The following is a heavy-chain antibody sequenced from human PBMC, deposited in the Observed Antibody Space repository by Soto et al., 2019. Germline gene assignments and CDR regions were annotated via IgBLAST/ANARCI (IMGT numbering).Heavy chain of an antibody. J-gene: IGHJ4*02. CDR2: IIPILGIA. V-gene: IGHV1-69*08. CDR3: ARDLMRQQLADGEEAAVH. D-gene: IGHD6-13*01. Sequence: QVQLVQSGAEVKKPGSSVKVSCKASGGTFSSYTISWVRQAPGQGLEWMGRIIPILGIANYAQKFQGRVTITADKSTSTAYMELSSLRSEDTAVYYCARDLMRQQLADGEEAAVHWGQGTLVTVSS. CDR1: GGTFSSYT.